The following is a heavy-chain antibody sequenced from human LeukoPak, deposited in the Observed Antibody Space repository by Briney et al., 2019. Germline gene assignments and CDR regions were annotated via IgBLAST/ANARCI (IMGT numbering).Heavy chain of an antibody. J-gene: IGHJ4*02. CDR2: INPNSGGT. Sequence: ASVKVSCKASGYTFTGYYMHWVRQAPGQGLGWMGWINPNSGGTNYAQKFQGWVTMTRDTSISTAYMELRSLRSDDTAVYYCARDSGWSEVPAYWGQGTLVTVSS. V-gene: IGHV1-2*04. CDR1: GYTFTGYY. D-gene: IGHD6-19*01. CDR3: ARDSGWSEVPAY.